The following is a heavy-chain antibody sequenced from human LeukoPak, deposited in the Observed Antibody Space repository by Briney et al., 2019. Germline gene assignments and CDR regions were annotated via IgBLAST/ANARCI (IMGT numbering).Heavy chain of an antibody. CDR2: IYYSGST. Sequence: PSETLSLTCSVSGGSISSSYWSWIRQPPGKGPEWIGYIYYSGSTNYNPSLKSRVTMAVDTSKNQFSLNLSSVTAADTAVYYCARDRTVGYCSGGSCYSDSYGMDVWGQGTTVTVSS. J-gene: IGHJ6*02. D-gene: IGHD2-15*01. CDR3: ARDRTVGYCSGGSCYSDSYGMDV. V-gene: IGHV4-59*01. CDR1: GGSISSSY.